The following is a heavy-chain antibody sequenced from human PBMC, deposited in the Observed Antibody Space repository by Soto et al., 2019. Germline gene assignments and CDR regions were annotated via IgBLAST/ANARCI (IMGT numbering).Heavy chain of an antibody. V-gene: IGHV1-46*01. CDR1: GYTFTSYY. J-gene: IGHJ5*02. CDR2: IDPSGGGT. D-gene: IGHD2-15*01. Sequence: ASVKVSCKASGYTFTSYYIHWVRQAPGQGLEWMGIIDPSGGGTSHAQKFQGRLTMTRDTSTSTVYMELSSLRSEDTAVYYCARDRVDCSGGNCWRSVEDTWGQGTLVTVSS. CDR3: ARDRVDCSGGNCWRSVEDT.